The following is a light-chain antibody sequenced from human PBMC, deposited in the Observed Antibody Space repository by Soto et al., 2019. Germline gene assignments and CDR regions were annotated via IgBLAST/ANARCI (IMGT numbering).Light chain of an antibody. CDR1: SSNLVNNY. V-gene: IGLV1-51*01. Sequence: QSVFTQTPSVSAAPGQTVNISCSGSSSNLVNNYGSWYQQLPGTAPKLLIYDNNKRPSGIPDRFSGSNSGTSATLGITGLQTGDEADYYCGTWDSSLSATGVFGGGTKLTVL. CDR2: DNN. CDR3: GTWDSSLSATGV. J-gene: IGLJ2*01.